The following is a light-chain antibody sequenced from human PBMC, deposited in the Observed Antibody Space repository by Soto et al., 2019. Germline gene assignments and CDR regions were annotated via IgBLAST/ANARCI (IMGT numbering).Light chain of an antibody. Sequence: DIQMTLSPSSLSASVGDRVTITCRAGRTISRYLNWYQHKPGKAPKLLIYAASTLQSGVPSRFSGSGSGTDFTLTISSLQPEDFATYYCQQSYGTPNTFGPGTKVDIK. V-gene: IGKV1-39*01. J-gene: IGKJ3*01. CDR2: AAS. CDR3: QQSYGTPNT. CDR1: RTISRY.